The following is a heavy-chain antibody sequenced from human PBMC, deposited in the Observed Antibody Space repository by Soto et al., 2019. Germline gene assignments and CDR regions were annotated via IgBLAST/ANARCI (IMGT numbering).Heavy chain of an antibody. V-gene: IGHV3-33*01. Sequence: QVQLVESGGGVVQPGRSLRLSCAASGFTFSSYGMHWVRQAPGKGLEWVAVIWDDGSNKYYADSVKGRFTISRDNCKNTLSLQMNSMRAEDTVVYYCARDPQDNCSFSPSIHYNYYIDVWGKGTTVTVSS. D-gene: IGHD2-15*01. J-gene: IGHJ6*03. CDR1: GFTFSSYG. CDR3: ARDPQDNCSFSPSIHYNYYIDV. CDR2: IWDDGSNK.